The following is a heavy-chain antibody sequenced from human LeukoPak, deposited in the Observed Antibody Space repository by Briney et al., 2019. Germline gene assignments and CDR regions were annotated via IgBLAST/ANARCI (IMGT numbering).Heavy chain of an antibody. Sequence: SETLSLTCTVSGGSISSSSYYWGWIRQPPGKGLEWIGSIYYSGSTYYNPSLKSRVTISVDTSKNQFSLKLSSVTAADTAVYYCASSVGLYGSGSYYPPDYWGQGTLVTVSS. D-gene: IGHD3-10*01. CDR3: ASSVGLYGSGSYYPPDY. J-gene: IGHJ4*02. CDR2: IYYSGST. CDR1: GGSISSSSYY. V-gene: IGHV4-39*07.